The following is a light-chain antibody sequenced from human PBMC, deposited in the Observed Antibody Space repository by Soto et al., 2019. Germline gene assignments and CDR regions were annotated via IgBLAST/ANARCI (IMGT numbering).Light chain of an antibody. CDR3: FSYTANDNWV. CDR1: SSDVGSYNR. J-gene: IGLJ3*02. Sequence: QSALTQPPSVSGSPGQSVTISCTGTSSDVGSYNRLSWYQQPPGTAPKLIISAVRQRPSGVPDRFSGSKSGNTASLTISGLQADDEADYFCFSYTANDNWVFGGGTKLTVL. V-gene: IGLV2-18*02. CDR2: AVR.